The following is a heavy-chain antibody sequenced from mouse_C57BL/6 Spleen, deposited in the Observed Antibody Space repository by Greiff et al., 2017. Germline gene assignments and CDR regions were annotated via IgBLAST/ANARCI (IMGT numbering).Heavy chain of an antibody. CDR2: ISSGSSTI. Sequence: EVQRVESGGGLVKPGGSLKLSCAASGFTFSDYGMHWVRQAPEKGLEWVAYISSGSSTIYYADTVKGRFTISGANAKNTLFLQMTSLRSEDTAMYYCARRHGSSPYWYFDVWGTGTTVTVSS. D-gene: IGHD1-1*01. V-gene: IGHV5-17*01. J-gene: IGHJ1*03. CDR1: GFTFSDYG. CDR3: ARRHGSSPYWYFDV.